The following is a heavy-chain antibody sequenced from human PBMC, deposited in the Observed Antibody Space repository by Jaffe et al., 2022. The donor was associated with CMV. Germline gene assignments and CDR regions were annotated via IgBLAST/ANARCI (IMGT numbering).Heavy chain of an antibody. CDR3: ARGFTASSNFDS. CDR1: GFTVSNYY. CDR2: IIGDGTT. Sequence: EVQVVDSGGGLIQPGGSLRLSCAASGFTVSNYYMTWVRQAPGKGLEWVSNIIGDGTTFYADSVKGRFTVSRDNSKNTLYLQMNSLRAEDTAVYYCARGFTASSNFDSWGQGTLVTVSS. V-gene: IGHV3-53*01. D-gene: IGHD6-6*01. J-gene: IGHJ4*02.